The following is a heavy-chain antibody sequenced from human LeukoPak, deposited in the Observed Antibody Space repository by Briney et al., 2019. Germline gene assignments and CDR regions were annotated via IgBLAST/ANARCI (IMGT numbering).Heavy chain of an antibody. D-gene: IGHD6-13*01. V-gene: IGHV3-23*01. CDR1: GFTFSSSA. CDR2: LSSSGDTT. Sequence: GGSLRLSCAASGFTFSSSAMSWARQAPGKGLEWVTSLSSSGDTTSYADSVKGRFTISRDNSKNTLYLQMNSLRAEDTAVYYCARDRAAADLDYWGQGTLVTVSS. CDR3: ARDRAAADLDY. J-gene: IGHJ4*02.